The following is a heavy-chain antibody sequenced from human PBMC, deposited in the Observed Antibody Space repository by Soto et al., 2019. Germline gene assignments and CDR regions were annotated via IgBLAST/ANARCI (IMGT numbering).Heavy chain of an antibody. J-gene: IGHJ6*03. Sequence: EVQLVESGGGLVLPGRSLRLSCTASGFTFGDYAMSWFRQAPGKGLEWVGFIRSKAYGGTTEYAASVKGRFTISRDDSKSIAYLQMNSLKTEDTAVYYCTRDIVVVGYYMDVWGKGTTVTVSS. D-gene: IGHD2-2*01. CDR2: IRSKAYGGTT. V-gene: IGHV3-49*03. CDR1: GFTFGDYA. CDR3: TRDIVVVGYYMDV.